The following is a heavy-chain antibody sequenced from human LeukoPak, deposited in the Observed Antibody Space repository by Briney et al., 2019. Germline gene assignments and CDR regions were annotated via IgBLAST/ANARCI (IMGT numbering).Heavy chain of an antibody. V-gene: IGHV3-21*01. CDR3: ARVRGGWWHQLVSYAFDI. D-gene: IGHD6-13*01. CDR1: GFTFSSYS. Sequence: GGSLRLSCAASGFTFSSYSMNWVRQAPGKGLEWVSSISSSSSYIYYADSVKGRFTISRDNAKNSLYLQMNSLRAEDTAVYYCARVRGGWWHQLVSYAFDIWGQGTMVTVSS. J-gene: IGHJ3*02. CDR2: ISSSSSYI.